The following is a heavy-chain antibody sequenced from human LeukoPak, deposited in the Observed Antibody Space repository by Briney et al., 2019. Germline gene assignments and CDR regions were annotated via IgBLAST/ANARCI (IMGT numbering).Heavy chain of an antibody. D-gene: IGHD6-13*01. V-gene: IGHV4-59*08. CDR3: ARGIAAAGTSDY. J-gene: IGHJ4*02. CDR2: IYYSGST. CDR1: GGSISSYY. Sequence: SETLSLTCTVSGGSISSYYWSWIRQPPGKGLEWIGYIYYSGSTNYNPSLKSRVTISVDTSKNQFSPKLSSVTAADTAVYYCARGIAAAGTSDYWGQGTLVTVSS.